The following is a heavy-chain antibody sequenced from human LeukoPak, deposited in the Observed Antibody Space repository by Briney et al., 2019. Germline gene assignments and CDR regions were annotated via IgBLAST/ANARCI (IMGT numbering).Heavy chain of an antibody. CDR1: GFTFSSYC. D-gene: IGHD5-18*01. CDR2: ISSSSSYI. Sequence: PGGSLRLSCAASGFTFSSYCMNWVRQAPGKGLEWVSSISSSSSYIYYADSVKGRFTISRDNAKNSLYLQMNSLRAEDTAVYYCARDPGRYSYGSHWGQGTLVTVSS. J-gene: IGHJ4*02. CDR3: ARDPGRYSYGSH. V-gene: IGHV3-21*01.